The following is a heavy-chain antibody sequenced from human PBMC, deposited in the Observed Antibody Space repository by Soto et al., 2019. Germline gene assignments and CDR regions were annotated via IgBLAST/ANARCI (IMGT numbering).Heavy chain of an antibody. D-gene: IGHD4-4*01. CDR1: GGSFSGYY. CDR3: ASSYSNYALIDYYYYGMDV. J-gene: IGHJ6*02. CDR2: IYYSGST. V-gene: IGHV4-34*01. Sequence: ASETLSLTCAVYGGSFSGYYWSWIRQPPGKGLEWIGYIYYSGSTYYKPSLKSRVAISVDTSKNQFSLKLSSVTAADTAVYYCASSYSNYALIDYYYYGMDVWGQGTTVTVSS.